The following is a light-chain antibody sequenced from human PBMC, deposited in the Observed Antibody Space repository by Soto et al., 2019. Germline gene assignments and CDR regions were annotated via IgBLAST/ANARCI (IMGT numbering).Light chain of an antibody. Sequence: DIPMTQSPSSLSASVGDRVTITCRASQSISHYLNWYHQKPGQAPKLLIYASFSLQSGVPSRFSGSGSGKDFTLTISSLQPEDFATYYCQQSFSTPRTFGQGTKVEIK. J-gene: IGKJ1*01. CDR1: QSISHY. CDR2: ASF. CDR3: QQSFSTPRT. V-gene: IGKV1-39*01.